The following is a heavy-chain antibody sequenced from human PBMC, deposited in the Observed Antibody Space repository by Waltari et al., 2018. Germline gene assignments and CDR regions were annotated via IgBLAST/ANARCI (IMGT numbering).Heavy chain of an antibody. J-gene: IGHJ6*02. D-gene: IGHD6-13*01. Sequence: EEQLVESGGGLVQPGDSLRLSCAASGFTYSTHWMHWVRQAPGKGLVWVSRSNGDGSTSNYADSVKGRFTISRDNTKKTLYLQMKRLRGEDTAVYYCARLAPKTYRSPVPGRDYYYGLDVWGQGTTVTVSS. V-gene: IGHV3-74*01. CDR1: GFTYSTHW. CDR2: SNGDGSTS. CDR3: ARLAPKTYRSPVPGRDYYYGLDV.